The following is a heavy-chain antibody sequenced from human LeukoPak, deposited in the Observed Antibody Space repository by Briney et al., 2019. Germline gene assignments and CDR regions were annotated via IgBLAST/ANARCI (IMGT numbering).Heavy chain of an antibody. CDR1: GFTFSNYS. J-gene: IGHJ3*02. CDR3: ARERITMVRGVTNAFDI. D-gene: IGHD3-10*01. V-gene: IGHV3-48*01. Sequence: GGSLRLSCAASGFTFSNYSMNWVRQAPGKGLEWVSYISSSSTIYYADSVKGRFTISRDNAKNSLYLQMNSLRAEDTAVYYCARERITMVRGVTNAFDIWGQGTMVTVSS. CDR2: ISSSSTI.